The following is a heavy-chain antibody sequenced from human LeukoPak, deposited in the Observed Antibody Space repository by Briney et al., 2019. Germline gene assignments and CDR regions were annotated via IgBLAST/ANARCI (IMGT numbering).Heavy chain of an antibody. D-gene: IGHD2-21*01. CDR2: IYDSGNT. J-gene: IGHJ4*02. Sequence: PSETLSLTCDVSGGSISSSYWSWIRQPPGKELEWIGYIYDSGNTNYNPSLKSRVTISVDTSKNQFSLKLSSVTAADTAVYYCARGGLWWFDYWGQGTLVTVSS. CDR3: ARGGLWWFDY. CDR1: GGSISSSY. V-gene: IGHV4-59*01.